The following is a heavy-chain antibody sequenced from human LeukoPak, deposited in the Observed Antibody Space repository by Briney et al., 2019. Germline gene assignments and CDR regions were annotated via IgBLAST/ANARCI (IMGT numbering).Heavy chain of an antibody. D-gene: IGHD3-3*01. CDR3: AGGRYDFSSGSSGSDY. Sequence: ASVKVSCKASGYTFTSYDINWVRQATGQGLERMGWMNPNSGNTGYSQKFQGRVTMTRNTSISTAYMELSSLRSEDTAVYYCAGGRYDFSSGSSGSDYWGQGTLVTVSS. V-gene: IGHV1-8*01. CDR1: GYTFTSYD. J-gene: IGHJ4*02. CDR2: MNPNSGNT.